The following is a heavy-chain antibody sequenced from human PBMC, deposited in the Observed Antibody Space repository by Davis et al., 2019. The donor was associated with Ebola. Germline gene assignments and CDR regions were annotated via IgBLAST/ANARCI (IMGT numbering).Heavy chain of an antibody. Sequence: SETLSLTCSVSSGSISSYYWTWIRQPAGKGLEWIGRVYSSGITSYNPSLRSRVTMSVDTSKSQFSLELRSVTAADTAVYYCARGAPTSVSSSNGMDVWGQGTTVTVSS. J-gene: IGHJ6*02. CDR3: ARGAPTSVSSSNGMDV. D-gene: IGHD6-13*01. CDR1: SGSISSYY. CDR2: VYSSGIT. V-gene: IGHV4-4*07.